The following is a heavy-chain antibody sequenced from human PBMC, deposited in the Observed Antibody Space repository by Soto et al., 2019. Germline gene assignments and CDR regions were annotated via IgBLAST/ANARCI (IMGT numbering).Heavy chain of an antibody. V-gene: IGHV1-3*01. CDR3: ARAISGYVT. Sequence: QVQLVQSGAEMKKPGASVKLSCKTSGINYNTYAIHWVRQAPGQGLEWMGWINAGNGDPRYSQNFQGRVTLTRDTSASTVYMDLNRLKSEDTGVYYCARAISGYVTWGQGTLVTVSS. CDR1: GINYNTYA. J-gene: IGHJ4*02. D-gene: IGHD5-12*01. CDR2: INAGNGDP.